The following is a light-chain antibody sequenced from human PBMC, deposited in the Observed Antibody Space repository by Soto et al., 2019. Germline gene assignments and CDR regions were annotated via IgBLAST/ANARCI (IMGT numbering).Light chain of an antibody. Sequence: QPVLTQPPSVSGAPGQRVTISCTGSNSNTGAGYDVHWYQQFPGMAPKLLIFGNYERPSGVPDRFSGSKSGASASLAISGLQTEDEADYYCQSYDTSLNDWVFGGGTKVTVL. CDR2: GNY. V-gene: IGLV1-40*01. CDR3: QSYDTSLNDWV. CDR1: NSNTGAGYD. J-gene: IGLJ3*02.